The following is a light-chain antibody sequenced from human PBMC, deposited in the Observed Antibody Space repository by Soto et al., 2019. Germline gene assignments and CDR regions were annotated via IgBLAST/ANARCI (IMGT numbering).Light chain of an antibody. J-gene: IGKJ4*01. V-gene: IGKV3-15*01. CDR2: VAS. CDR3: QQYNVWPLT. CDR1: QSVSNN. Sequence: EIVMTQSPXTLSVSPGDRATLSCRASQSVSNNLAWYQQKPGQTPKLLIYVASTRATGIPARFSGSGSGTEFTLTISSLQSEDFAVYYCQQYNVWPLTFGGGTKVEFK.